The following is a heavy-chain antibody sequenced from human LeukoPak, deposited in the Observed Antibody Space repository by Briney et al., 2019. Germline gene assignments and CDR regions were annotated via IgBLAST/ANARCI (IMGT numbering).Heavy chain of an antibody. V-gene: IGHV4-39*07. CDR1: GGSISSDSYY. D-gene: IGHD3-9*01. Sequence: KPSETLSLTCTVSGGSISSDSYYWDWIRQPPGKGLEWIGSIHYSGSTSYNPSLESRVAISVDTSKSQFSLRLSSVTAADTAIYYCAGDLNLRYFDWLALPRFDYWGQEALVTVSS. CDR3: AGDLNLRYFDWLALPRFDY. J-gene: IGHJ4*02. CDR2: IHYSGST.